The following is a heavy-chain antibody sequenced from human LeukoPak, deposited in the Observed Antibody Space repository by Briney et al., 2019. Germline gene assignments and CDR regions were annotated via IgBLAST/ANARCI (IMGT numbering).Heavy chain of an antibody. D-gene: IGHD1-1*01. V-gene: IGHV3-23*01. CDR3: AKSGGGPYFDS. Sequence: GGSLRLSCAASGFTFSNYAMNWVRQAPGKGLDWVSTIRASDDTTYYADSVQGRFTISRDNSKKTLYLQMNSLRAEDTAVYYCAKSGGGPYFDSWGQGTLVTVSS. CDR1: GFTFSNYA. J-gene: IGHJ4*02. CDR2: IRASDDTT.